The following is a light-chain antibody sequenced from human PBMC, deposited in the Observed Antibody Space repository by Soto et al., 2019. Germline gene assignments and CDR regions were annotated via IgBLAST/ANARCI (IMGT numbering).Light chain of an antibody. Sequence: EIVLTQSPGTLSLSPGERATLSCRASQSVSSSYLAWYQQKPGQAPRLLIYGASSRATGIPDRFSGSGSGTDFTLTISRLEPEEFAVYYCQQYGSSLTWTFGHGTKVDIK. CDR2: GAS. CDR3: QQYGSSLTWT. CDR1: QSVSSSY. V-gene: IGKV3-20*01. J-gene: IGKJ1*01.